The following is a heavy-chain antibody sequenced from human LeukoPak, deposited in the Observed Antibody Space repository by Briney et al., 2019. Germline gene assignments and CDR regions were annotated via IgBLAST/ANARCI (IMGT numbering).Heavy chain of an antibody. CDR1: GFTFNNYA. CDR2: ISSGGST. D-gene: IGHD1-26*01. V-gene: IGHV3-23*01. J-gene: IGHJ4*02. CDR3: GSRSGSDFYDY. Sequence: GGSLRLSCAASGFTFNNYAMSWVRQAPGKGLECVSAISSGGSTYYADSVKGRFTISRDSSKNTVYLQMNSLRADDTAIYYCGSRSGSDFYDYWGQGTLVTVSS.